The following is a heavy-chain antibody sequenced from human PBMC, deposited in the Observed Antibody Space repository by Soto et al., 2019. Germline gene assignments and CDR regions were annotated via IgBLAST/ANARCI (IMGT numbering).Heavy chain of an antibody. Sequence: SVKVSCKASGGTFSSYAISWVRQAPGQGLEWMGGIIPIFGTANYAQKFQGRVTITADESTSTAYMELSSLRSEDTAAYYCGGGGYCSSTSCLRNYYYCYGMDVWGQGTTVTVSS. V-gene: IGHV1-69*13. D-gene: IGHD2-2*03. CDR3: GGGGYCSSTSCLRNYYYCYGMDV. CDR2: IIPIFGTA. J-gene: IGHJ6*02. CDR1: GGTFSSYA.